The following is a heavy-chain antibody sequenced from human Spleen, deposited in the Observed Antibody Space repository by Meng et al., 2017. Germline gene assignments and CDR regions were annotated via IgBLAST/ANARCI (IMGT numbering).Heavy chain of an antibody. CDR3: ARDPYGDYAAWSDY. D-gene: IGHD4-17*01. CDR2: ISAYNGNT. CDR1: GYTFTSYH. Sequence: ASVKVSCKASGYTFTSYHIHWVRQAPGQGLEWMGWISAYNGNTNYAQKLQGRVTMTTDTSTSTAYTELRSLRSDDTAGYYCARDPYGDYAAWSDYWGQGTLVTVSS. J-gene: IGHJ4*02. V-gene: IGHV1-18*04.